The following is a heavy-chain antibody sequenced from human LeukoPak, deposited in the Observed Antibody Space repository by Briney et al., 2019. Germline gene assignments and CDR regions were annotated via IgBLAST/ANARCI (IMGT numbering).Heavy chain of an antibody. D-gene: IGHD2-2*01. Sequence: GGSLRLSCAASGFTFSSYSMNWVRQAPGKGLEWVSSISSSSSYIYYADSVKGRFTISRDNAKNSLYLQMNSLRAEDTAVYYCARDLASGYEEFDYWGQGTLVTVSS. CDR2: ISSSSSYI. CDR1: GFTFSSYS. CDR3: ARDLASGYEEFDY. V-gene: IGHV3-21*01. J-gene: IGHJ4*02.